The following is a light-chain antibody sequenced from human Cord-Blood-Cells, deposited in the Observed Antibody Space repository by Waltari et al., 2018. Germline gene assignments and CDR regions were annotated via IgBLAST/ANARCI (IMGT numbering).Light chain of an antibody. Sequence: DIQMTQSPSSLSASVGDRVTITCRASQSISSYLNWYQQKPGKAPKLLIYAASSLQSGGPSRFSVSRSGTDVTLTISSLQPEDFATYYCQQSYSTPITFGQGTRLEIK. J-gene: IGKJ5*01. V-gene: IGKV1-39*01. CDR3: QQSYSTPIT. CDR1: QSISSY. CDR2: AAS.